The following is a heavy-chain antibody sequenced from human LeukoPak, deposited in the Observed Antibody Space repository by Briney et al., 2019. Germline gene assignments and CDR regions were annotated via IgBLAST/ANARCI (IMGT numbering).Heavy chain of an antibody. D-gene: IGHD3-22*01. V-gene: IGHV3-30*02. Sequence: GGSLRLSCAASGFTFSSYGMHWVRQAPGKGLEWVAFIRYDGSNKYYADSVKGRFTISRDSSKNTLYLQMNSLRAEDTAVYYCAKDSYYYDSSGYHYWGQGTLVTVSS. J-gene: IGHJ4*02. CDR2: IRYDGSNK. CDR1: GFTFSSYG. CDR3: AKDSYYYDSSGYHY.